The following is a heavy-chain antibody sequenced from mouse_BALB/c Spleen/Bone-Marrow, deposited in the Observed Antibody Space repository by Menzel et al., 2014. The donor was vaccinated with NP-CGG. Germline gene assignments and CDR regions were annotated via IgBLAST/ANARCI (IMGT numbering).Heavy chain of an antibody. CDR2: ISSGGST. J-gene: IGHJ2*01. Sequence: DVMLVESGGGLVKPGGSLKLSCAASGFTFSSYAMSWVRQTPEKRLEWVASISSGGSTYYPDSEKGRFTISRDNARNILYLQMSSLRSEDTATYYCARVGITTVDYWGQGTTLTVSS. CDR1: GFTFSSYA. V-gene: IGHV5-6-5*01. D-gene: IGHD1-1*01. CDR3: ARVGITTVDY.